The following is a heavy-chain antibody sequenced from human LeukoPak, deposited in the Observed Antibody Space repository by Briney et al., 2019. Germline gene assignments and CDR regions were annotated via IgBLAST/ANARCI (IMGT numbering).Heavy chain of an antibody. Sequence: ASVKVSRKASGYTFTSYGISWVRQAPGQGLEWMGWISAYNGNTNYAQKLQGRVTMTTDTSTSTAYMELRSLRSDDTAVYYCARGRYCNGGSCYPSWDYYFDYWGQGTLVTVSS. CDR3: ARGRYCNGGSCYPSWDYYFDY. V-gene: IGHV1-18*01. CDR2: ISAYNGNT. D-gene: IGHD2-15*01. J-gene: IGHJ4*02. CDR1: GYTFTSYG.